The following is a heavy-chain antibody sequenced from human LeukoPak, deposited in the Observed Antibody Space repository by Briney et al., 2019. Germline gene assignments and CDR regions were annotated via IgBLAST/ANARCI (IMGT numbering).Heavy chain of an antibody. Sequence: SETLSLTCAVYGGSFSGYYWSWIRQPPGKGLEWIGEINHSGSTNYNPSLKSRVTISVDTSKNQFSLKLSSVTAADTAVYYCAREKGTYYDFWSGYSPSPYFDYWGQGTLVTVSS. D-gene: IGHD3-3*01. V-gene: IGHV4-34*01. J-gene: IGHJ4*02. CDR2: INHSGST. CDR1: GGSFSGYY. CDR3: AREKGTYYDFWSGYSPSPYFDY.